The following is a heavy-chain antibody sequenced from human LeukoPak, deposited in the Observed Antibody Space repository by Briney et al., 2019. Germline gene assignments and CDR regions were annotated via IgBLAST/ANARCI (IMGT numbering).Heavy chain of an antibody. CDR2: IYYSGNT. Sequence: SETLSLTCTVSGGSISSYYWSWIRQPLGKGLEWIGYIYYSGNTNYNPSLKSRVTISVDTSKNHFSLKLSSVTAADTAVYYCARHLGYCSSAGCNSWFDPWGQGTLVTVSS. CDR1: GGSISSYY. J-gene: IGHJ5*02. D-gene: IGHD2-2*03. CDR3: ARHLGYCSSAGCNSWFDP. V-gene: IGHV4-59*08.